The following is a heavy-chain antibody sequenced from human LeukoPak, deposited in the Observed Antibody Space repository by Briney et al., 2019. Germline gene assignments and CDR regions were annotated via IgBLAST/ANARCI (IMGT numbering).Heavy chain of an antibody. CDR2: INPNTGDT. Sequence: GASVKVSCKASGYTFTGYYMHWVRQAPGQGLEWMGWINPNTGDTNYAQKFQGRVTMTRDTSISIVYMELSRLRSDDTAVYYCARGGPSRGTGFYYFDYWGQGTLVTASS. CDR3: ARGGPSRGTGFYYFDY. V-gene: IGHV1-2*02. J-gene: IGHJ4*02. CDR1: GYTFTGYY. D-gene: IGHD6-19*01.